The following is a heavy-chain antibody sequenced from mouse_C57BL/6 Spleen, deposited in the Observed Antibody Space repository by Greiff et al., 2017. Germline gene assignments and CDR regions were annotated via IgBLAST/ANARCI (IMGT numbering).Heavy chain of an antibody. CDR1: GYSITSGYY. Sequence: EVQVVESGPGLVKPSQSLSLTCSVTGYSITSGYYWNWIRQFPGNKLEWMGYISYDGSNNYNPSLKNRISITRDTSKNQFFLKLNSVTTEDTATYYCARRGYYDWFAYWGQGTLVTVSA. V-gene: IGHV3-6*01. J-gene: IGHJ3*01. D-gene: IGHD2-3*01. CDR3: ARRGYYDWFAY. CDR2: ISYDGSN.